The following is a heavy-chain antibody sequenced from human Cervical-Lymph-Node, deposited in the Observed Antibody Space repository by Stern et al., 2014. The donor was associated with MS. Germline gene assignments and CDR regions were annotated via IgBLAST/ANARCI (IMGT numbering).Heavy chain of an antibody. Sequence: QVQLMHSGGGVVQPRRTLRLACAASGFTFSSYGMHWVRPAPDQRLECVAVIWYDGSNKYYADSVKGRFTISRDNSKNTLYLQMNSLRAEDTAVYYCARDSSKGGSNYWGQGTLVTVSS. CDR2: IWYDGSNK. J-gene: IGHJ4*02. CDR3: ARDSSKGGSNY. V-gene: IGHV3-33*01. CDR1: GFTFSSYG. D-gene: IGHD2-2*01.